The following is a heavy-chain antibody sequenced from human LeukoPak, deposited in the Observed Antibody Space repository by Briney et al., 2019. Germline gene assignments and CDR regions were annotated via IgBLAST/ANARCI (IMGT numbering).Heavy chain of an antibody. CDR2: MNHSGSA. Sequence: SETLSLTCAVYGGSFSGYYWTWIRQPPGKGLEWIGEMNHSGSANYNPSLKSRVTISVDTSKNQFSLKLSSVTAADTAVYYCASTPYGRYYYYYMDVWGKGTTVTISS. CDR3: ASTPYGRYYYYYMDV. CDR1: GGSFSGYY. J-gene: IGHJ6*03. V-gene: IGHV4-34*01. D-gene: IGHD3-10*01.